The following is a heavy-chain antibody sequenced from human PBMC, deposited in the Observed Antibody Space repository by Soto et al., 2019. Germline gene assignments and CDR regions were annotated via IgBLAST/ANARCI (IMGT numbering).Heavy chain of an antibody. V-gene: IGHV3-23*01. J-gene: IGHJ4*02. CDR2: ISATGGGT. D-gene: IGHD3-16*01. Sequence: GGSLRLSCADSDFNFSNYAMIWVRQAPGKGLDWVSLISATGGGTYYADSVKGRFTISRDNSHHTLYLQVHSLTAEDTAVYYCAKDRRAGGNSAFYFDFWGQGAQVTVSS. CDR1: DFNFSNYA. CDR3: AKDRRAGGNSAFYFDF.